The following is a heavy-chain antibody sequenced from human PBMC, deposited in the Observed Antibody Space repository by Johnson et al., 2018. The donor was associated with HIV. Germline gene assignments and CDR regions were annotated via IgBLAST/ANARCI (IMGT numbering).Heavy chain of an antibody. J-gene: IGHJ3*02. V-gene: IGHV3-53*01. CDR1: GFTVSSNY. Sequence: EVQLVESGGGLIQPGGSLRLSCAASGFTVSSNYMSWVRQAPGKGLEWVSVIYSGGSTYYADSVKGRFTISRDNAKNTLYLQMNSLRAEDTAVYYCARDIIAAAGISAFDIWGQGTMVTVSS. D-gene: IGHD6-13*01. CDR2: IYSGGST. CDR3: ARDIIAAAGISAFDI.